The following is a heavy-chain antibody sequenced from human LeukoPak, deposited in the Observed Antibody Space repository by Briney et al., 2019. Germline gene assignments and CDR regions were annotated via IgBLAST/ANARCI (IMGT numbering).Heavy chain of an antibody. Sequence: SVKVSCKASGGTFSSYAISWVRQAPGQGLEWMGGIIPIFGTANYAQKFQGRVTITADESTSTAYMELSSLRSEDTAVYYCAKEFMVEQLVFRVCAFDIWGQGTTVTVFS. V-gene: IGHV1-69*01. D-gene: IGHD6-6*01. J-gene: IGHJ3*02. CDR2: IIPIFGTA. CDR3: AKEFMVEQLVFRVCAFDI. CDR1: GGTFSSYA.